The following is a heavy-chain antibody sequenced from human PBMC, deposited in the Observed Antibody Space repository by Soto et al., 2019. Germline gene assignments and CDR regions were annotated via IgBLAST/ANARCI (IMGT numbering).Heavy chain of an antibody. Sequence: EVQLLESGGGLVQPGGSLRLSCAASGFTVSGNYMTWVRQAPGKGLEWVSAMYSVGTTYYADSVKGRFTISRDNSKNTLYLHMNSLRAEDTAVYYCASAVTHERYFDYWGEGTLVTVSS. V-gene: IGHV3-66*01. CDR3: ASAVTHERYFDY. D-gene: IGHD4-17*01. CDR2: MYSVGTT. J-gene: IGHJ4*02. CDR1: GFTVSGNY.